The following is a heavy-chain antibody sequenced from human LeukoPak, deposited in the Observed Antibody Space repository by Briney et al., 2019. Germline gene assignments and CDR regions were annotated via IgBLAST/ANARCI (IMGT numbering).Heavy chain of an antibody. Sequence: GGSLRLSCAASGFTFSSYGMHWVRQAPGKGLEWVAVVSYDGSNKYYADSVKGRFTISRDNSKNTLYLQMNSLRAEDTAVYYCAKDSSGYLFGYWGQGTLVTVSS. CDR2: VSYDGSNK. CDR1: GFTFSSYG. CDR3: AKDSSGYLFGY. V-gene: IGHV3-30*18. D-gene: IGHD3-22*01. J-gene: IGHJ4*02.